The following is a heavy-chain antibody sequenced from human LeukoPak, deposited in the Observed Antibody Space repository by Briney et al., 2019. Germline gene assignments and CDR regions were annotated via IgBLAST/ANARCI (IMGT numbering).Heavy chain of an antibody. D-gene: IGHD6-6*01. CDR1: GFIFSDYS. CDR3: ARDPVAYSSSSPAHYYYYYYMDV. V-gene: IGHV3-48*01. Sequence: SGGSLKPSCAASGFIFSDYSMTWVRQSPGKGLEWLSYISSSSSFIYYADSLKGRFTISRDNAGNSLYLQMNSLRAEDTAVYYCARDPVAYSSSSPAHYYYYYYMDVWGKGTTVTVSS. J-gene: IGHJ6*03. CDR2: ISSSSSFI.